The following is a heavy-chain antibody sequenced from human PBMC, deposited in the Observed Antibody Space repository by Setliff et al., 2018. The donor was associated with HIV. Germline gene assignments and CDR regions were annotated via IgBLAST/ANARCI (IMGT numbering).Heavy chain of an antibody. CDR2: FYTGGST. Sequence: GGSLRLSCAASGFAISGTYMTWVRQAPGKGLERVSVFYTGGSTFYADSVMDRFTISRDSSKNTLYLQMNSLKAEDAAVYYCARLRANRGLGTAYFDSWGQGTLVTVSS. J-gene: IGHJ4*02. CDR1: GFAISGTY. CDR3: ARLRANRGLGTAYFDS. V-gene: IGHV3-53*01. D-gene: IGHD1-26*01.